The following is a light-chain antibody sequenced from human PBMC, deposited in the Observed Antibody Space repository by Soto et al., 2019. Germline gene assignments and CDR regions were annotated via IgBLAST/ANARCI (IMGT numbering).Light chain of an antibody. CDR2: QVS. CDR3: SSYAGSNNPVI. J-gene: IGLJ2*01. Sequence: QSALTQPPSASGSPGQSVTISCTGTSSDVGGHNYVSWYQQHPGKAPKFLIFQVSRRPSGVPDRFSGSKSGNTASLTVSGLQADDEADYYCSSYAGSNNPVIFGGGTQLTVL. CDR1: SSDVGGHNY. V-gene: IGLV2-8*01.